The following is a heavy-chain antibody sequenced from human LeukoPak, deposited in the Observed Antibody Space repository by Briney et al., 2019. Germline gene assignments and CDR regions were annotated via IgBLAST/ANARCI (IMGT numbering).Heavy chain of an antibody. CDR2: INHSGST. CDR1: GGSFSGYY. CDR3: ARDREVRGVITYKTRYFDY. J-gene: IGHJ4*02. D-gene: IGHD3-10*01. V-gene: IGHV4-34*01. Sequence: SETLSLTCAVYGGSFSGYYWSWIRQPPGKGLEWIGEINHSGSTNYNPSLKSRVTISVDTSKNQFSLKLSSVTAADTAVYYCARDREVRGVITYKTRYFDYWGQGTLVTVSS.